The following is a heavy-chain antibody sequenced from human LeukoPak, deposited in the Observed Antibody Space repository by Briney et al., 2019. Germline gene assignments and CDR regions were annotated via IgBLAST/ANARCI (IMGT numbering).Heavy chain of an antibody. CDR1: GFTFSYYW. D-gene: IGHD2-2*01. CDR2: IKQDGSDK. V-gene: IGHV3-7*02. J-gene: IGHJ3*02. Sequence: AGGSLRLSCVASGFTFSYYWMTWVRQAPGRGLEWVANIKQDGSDKYYLDSVKGRFTISRDNAKNSLYLQMNSLRAEDTAVYYCASPGGRGCSSTSCAGYAFDIWGQGTMVTVSS. CDR3: ASPGGRGCSSTSCAGYAFDI.